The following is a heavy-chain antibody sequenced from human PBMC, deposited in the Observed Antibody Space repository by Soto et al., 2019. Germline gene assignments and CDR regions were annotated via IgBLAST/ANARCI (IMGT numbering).Heavy chain of an antibody. CDR1: GDSVSSDITS. CDR2: TYYRSKWFH. J-gene: IGHJ3*01. Sequence: QGQLQQSGPGLVKPSQTLSLTCAISGDSVSSDITSWNWIRQSPSRGLEWLGRTYYRSKWFHDYAASVKSRITINPDTSENQFSLELNSMTPEDTAVYYCARGNALDVWGPGTVVNVSS. CDR3: ARGNALDV. D-gene: IGHD3-10*01. V-gene: IGHV6-1*01.